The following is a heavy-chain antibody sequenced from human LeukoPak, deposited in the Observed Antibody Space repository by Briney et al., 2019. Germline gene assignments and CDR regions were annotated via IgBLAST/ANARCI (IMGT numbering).Heavy chain of an antibody. CDR2: ISGYNAST. V-gene: IGHV1-18*01. J-gene: IGHJ4*02. CDR1: GYTFTNYC. Sequence: GASVKVFCKASGYTFTNYCISWVRQAPGQGLEWMGWISGYNASTNYVQKFQGRVTMTTDTSTHTAYMELRSLRSDDTAVYYCSRGSHRLYDYVWGTYESKDYWGQGTLVTASS. D-gene: IGHD3-16*01. CDR3: SRGSHRLYDYVWGTYESKDY.